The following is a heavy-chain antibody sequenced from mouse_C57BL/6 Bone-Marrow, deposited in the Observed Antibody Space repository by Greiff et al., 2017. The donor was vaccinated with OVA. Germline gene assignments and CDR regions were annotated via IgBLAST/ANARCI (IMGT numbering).Heavy chain of an antibody. V-gene: IGHV5-16*01. CDR2: INYDGSST. CDR3: ARTLYYYGSRGYAMDY. D-gene: IGHD1-1*01. Sequence: EVKLMESEGGLVQPGSSMKLSCTASGFTFSDYYMAWVRQVPEKGLEWVANINYDGSSTYYLDSLKSRFIISRDNAKNLLYLQMSSLKSEDTATYYCARTLYYYGSRGYAMDYWGQGTSVTVSS. CDR1: GFTFSDYY. J-gene: IGHJ4*01.